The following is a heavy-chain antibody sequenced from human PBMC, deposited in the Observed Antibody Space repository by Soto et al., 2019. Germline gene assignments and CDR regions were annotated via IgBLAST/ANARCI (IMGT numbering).Heavy chain of an antibody. Sequence: SETLSLTCAVSGCSIISCGYSWGCVLQPPGKGLELIVYIYHSGSTYYDPSLKSRVTISVDRSKNQFSLKLSSVTAADTAVYYCARSLLVPAGRLDGMDVWGQGTTVTVSS. CDR2: IYHSGST. CDR1: GCSIISCGYS. D-gene: IGHD2-2*01. CDR3: ARSLLVPAGRLDGMDV. V-gene: IGHV4-30-2*01. J-gene: IGHJ6*02.